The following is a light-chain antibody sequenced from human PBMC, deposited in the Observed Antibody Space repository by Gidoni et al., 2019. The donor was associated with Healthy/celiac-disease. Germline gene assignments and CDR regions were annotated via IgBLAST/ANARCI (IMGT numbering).Light chain of an antibody. CDR3: QQYNNWPLT. V-gene: IGKV3-15*01. CDR1: QSVSSN. Sequence: VLTQSPATLSVSPGERATLSCSSSQSVSSNLAWYQQNPGQAPRLLIYGASTRATGIPARFSGSGSGTEFTLTISSLQSEDFAVYYCQQYNNWPLTFGGGTKVEIK. CDR2: GAS. J-gene: IGKJ4*01.